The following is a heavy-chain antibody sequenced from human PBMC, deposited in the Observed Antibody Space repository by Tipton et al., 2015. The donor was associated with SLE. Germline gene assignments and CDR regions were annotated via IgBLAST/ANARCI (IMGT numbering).Heavy chain of an antibody. CDR1: ADSLSSGGGYY. V-gene: IGHV4-31*03. CDR3: ATVDWGRLPPDSFYYSMDV. J-gene: IGHJ6*03. D-gene: IGHD3-16*01. CDR2: IYHSGST. Sequence: TLSLTCTVSADSLSSGGGYYWTWIRQHPGKGLEWIGNIYHSGSTYYNPSLKSRLTISVDTSKNQFSLKLSSVTAADTAVYYCATVDWGRLPPDSFYYSMDVWGTGTTVTVSS.